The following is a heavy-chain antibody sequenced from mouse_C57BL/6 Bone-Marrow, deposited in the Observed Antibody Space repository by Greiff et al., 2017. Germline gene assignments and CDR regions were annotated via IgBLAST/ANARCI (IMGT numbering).Heavy chain of an antibody. J-gene: IGHJ1*03. D-gene: IGHD1-1*01. CDR3: ARRGGLYGRWYFDV. V-gene: IGHV8-8*01. CDR1: GFSLSTFGMG. Sequence: QVQLKESGPGILQPSQTLRLTCSFSGFSLSTFGMGVGWIRQPSGKGLEWLAHIWWDDDKYYNPALKSRLTISKDTSKNQVFRKLANVDTADTATDYGARRGGLYGRWYFDVWGTGTTVTGSS. CDR2: IWWDDDK.